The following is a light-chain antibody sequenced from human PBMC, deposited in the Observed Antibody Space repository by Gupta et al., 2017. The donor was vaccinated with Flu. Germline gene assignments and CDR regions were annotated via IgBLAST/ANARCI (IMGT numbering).Light chain of an antibody. Sequence: DIQMTQSPSSLSASVGDRVTITCRASQSISSYLNWYQQKPGKAPKLLIYAASSLQSGVPSRFRGSGSGTDLTLTISSLQPDDVATYNGQQLRTFGQGTKVEIK. J-gene: IGKJ1*01. CDR1: QSISSY. CDR2: AAS. CDR3: QQLRT. V-gene: IGKV1-39*01.